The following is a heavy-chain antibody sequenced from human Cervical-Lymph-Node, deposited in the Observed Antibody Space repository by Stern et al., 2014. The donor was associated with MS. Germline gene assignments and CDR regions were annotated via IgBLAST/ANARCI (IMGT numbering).Heavy chain of an antibody. Sequence: QVQLVQSGAEVKKPGSSVKVSCQASGGSFINNVISWVRQAPGQGLEWMGGTIPIFGTALSAQKFRGRVPITPDESTRTAYMELSSLRSDDTAVYFCARAASTTSSYNFWGPGTLVTVSS. D-gene: IGHD3-10*01. CDR1: GGSFINNV. V-gene: IGHV1-69*01. J-gene: IGHJ4*02. CDR2: TIPIFGTA. CDR3: ARAASTTSSYNF.